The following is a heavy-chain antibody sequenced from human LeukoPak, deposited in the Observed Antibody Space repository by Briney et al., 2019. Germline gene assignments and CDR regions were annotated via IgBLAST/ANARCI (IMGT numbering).Heavy chain of an antibody. Sequence: GGSLRLSCAASGFTFSSSAMGWVRQAPGKGLEWVSYISASAYSTYYADSVKGRFTISRDNSKNTLHLQMNSLRAEDTAVYFCAKITRYGSGNYYPDYWGQGTLVTVSS. CDR2: ISASAYST. J-gene: IGHJ4*02. CDR3: AKITRYGSGNYYPDY. D-gene: IGHD3-10*01. V-gene: IGHV3-23*01. CDR1: GFTFSSSA.